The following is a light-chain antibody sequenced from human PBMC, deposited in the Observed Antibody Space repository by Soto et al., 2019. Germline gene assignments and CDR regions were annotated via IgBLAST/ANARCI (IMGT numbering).Light chain of an antibody. Sequence: DCRITQPKPSLSASVGDTVTITCRASQSIGSHLNWYQQKPGKAPNLLMYTASNLQIGVPSRFSGSGSGTNFTLTISSLQPEDFATYFCQQNYDTPITFAQGTRLET. CDR3: QQNYDTPIT. J-gene: IGKJ5*01. CDR2: TAS. CDR1: QSIGSH. V-gene: IGKV1-39*01.